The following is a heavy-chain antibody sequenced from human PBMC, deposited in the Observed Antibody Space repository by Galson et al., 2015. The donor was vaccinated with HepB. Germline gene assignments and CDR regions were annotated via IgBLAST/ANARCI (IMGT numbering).Heavy chain of an antibody. CDR3: ARERVENWFDP. D-gene: IGHD1-1*01. CDR2: INPSGGST. V-gene: IGHV1-46*01. Sequence: SVKVSCKASGYTFTSYYMHWVRQAPGQGLEWMGIINPSGGSTSYAQKFQGRVTMTRDTSTSTVYMELSSRRSEDTAVYYCARERVENWFDPWGQGTLVTVSS. CDR1: GYTFTSYY. J-gene: IGHJ5*02.